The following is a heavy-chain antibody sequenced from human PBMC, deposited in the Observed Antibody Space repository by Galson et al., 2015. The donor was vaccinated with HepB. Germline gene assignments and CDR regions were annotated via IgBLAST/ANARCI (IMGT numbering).Heavy chain of an antibody. V-gene: IGHV3-7*03. CDR1: GFTFSSYW. Sequence: SLRLSCAASGFTFSSYWMSWVRQAPGKGLEWVANIKQGGSEKYYVDSVKGRFTISRDNAKNSLYLQMNSLRAEDTAVYYCARDGSGYYDSSGYRDAFDIWGQGTMVTVSS. J-gene: IGHJ3*02. CDR2: IKQGGSEK. D-gene: IGHD3-22*01. CDR3: ARDGSGYYDSSGYRDAFDI.